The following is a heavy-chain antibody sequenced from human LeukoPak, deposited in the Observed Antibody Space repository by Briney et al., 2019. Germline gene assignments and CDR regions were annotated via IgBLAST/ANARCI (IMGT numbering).Heavy chain of an antibody. V-gene: IGHV4-34*01. CDR3: ARGPNTDIVVVPAAREGDGQKLNWFDP. D-gene: IGHD2-2*01. Sequence: SETLSLTCAVYGGSFSGYYWSWIRQPPGKGLEWIGEINHSGSTNYNPSLKSRVTISVDTSKNQFSLKLSSVTAAGTALYYCARGPNTDIVVVPAAREGDGQKLNWFDPWGQGTLVTVSS. CDR1: GGSFSGYY. CDR2: INHSGST. J-gene: IGHJ5*02.